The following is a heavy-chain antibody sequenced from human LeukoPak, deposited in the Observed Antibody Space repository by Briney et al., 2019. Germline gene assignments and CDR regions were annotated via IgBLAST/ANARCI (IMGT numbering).Heavy chain of an antibody. V-gene: IGHV3-11*01. J-gene: IGHJ4*02. D-gene: IGHD3-22*01. Sequence: PGGPLRLSCEASGFSFRGYYMNWLRQAPGKGLEWLSFISRRGDSVLYADSVKGRFTISRDNAKSTLYLEMDSLTVEDTAVYYCARDLFSQSYDSSGYFDYWGQGVLVTVSS. CDR3: ARDLFSQSYDSSGYFDY. CDR2: ISRRGDSV. CDR1: GFSFRGYY.